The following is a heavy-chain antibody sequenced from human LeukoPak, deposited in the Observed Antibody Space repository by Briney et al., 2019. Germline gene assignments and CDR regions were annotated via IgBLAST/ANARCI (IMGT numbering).Heavy chain of an antibody. Sequence: SETLSLTCTVSGGSISSYYWSWNRQPPGKGLEWIGYIYYSGSTNYNPSLKSRVTISVDTSKNQFSLKLSSVTAADTAVYYCARIRRRWLQFDAFDIWGQGTMVTVSS. CDR2: IYYSGST. CDR3: ARIRRRWLQFDAFDI. CDR1: GGSISSYY. J-gene: IGHJ3*02. V-gene: IGHV4-59*01. D-gene: IGHD5-24*01.